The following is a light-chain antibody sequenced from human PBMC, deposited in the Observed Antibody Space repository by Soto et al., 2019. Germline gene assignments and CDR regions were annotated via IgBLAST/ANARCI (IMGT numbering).Light chain of an antibody. Sequence: QSVLAQPASVSGSPGQSIAISCTGSSSDVGGYNYVSWYQQHPGKAPKVMIYEVSNRPSGVSNRFSGSKSGNTASLTISVLQAEDEADYYCSSYVGATTRVFGTGTKVTVL. CDR2: EVS. J-gene: IGLJ1*01. CDR3: SSYVGATTRV. CDR1: SSDVGGYNY. V-gene: IGLV2-14*01.